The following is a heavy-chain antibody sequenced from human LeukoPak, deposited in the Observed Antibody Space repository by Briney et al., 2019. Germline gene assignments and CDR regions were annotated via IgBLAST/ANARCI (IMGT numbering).Heavy chain of an antibody. CDR1: GGPLSGGNYF. J-gene: IGHJ4*02. CDR2: INYLGST. CDR3: ARLRKGRYFDYFFES. Sequence: PSETLSLTCSVSGGPLSGGNYFWGWIRQPPGKGLEWMGNINYLGSTAYNPSLKSRLTTSVDTSKQQFSLRLTSVTAADTAVYYCARLRKGRYFDYFFESWGQGTLVTVS. D-gene: IGHD3-9*01. V-gene: IGHV4-39*01.